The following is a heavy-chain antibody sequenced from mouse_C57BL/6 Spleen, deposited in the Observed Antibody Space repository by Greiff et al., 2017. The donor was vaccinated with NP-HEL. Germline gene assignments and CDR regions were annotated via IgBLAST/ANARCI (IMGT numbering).Heavy chain of an antibody. V-gene: IGHV1-18*01. J-gene: IGHJ4*01. D-gene: IGHD1-1*01. Sequence: VQLQQSGPELVKPGASVKIPCKASGYTFTDYNMDWVKQSHGKSLEWIGDINPNNGGTIYNQKFKGKATLTVDKSSSTAYMELRSLTSEDTAVYYCARCPSLRYGSSYRDAMDYWGQGTSVTVSS. CDR1: GYTFTDYN. CDR3: ARCPSLRYGSSYRDAMDY. CDR2: INPNNGGT.